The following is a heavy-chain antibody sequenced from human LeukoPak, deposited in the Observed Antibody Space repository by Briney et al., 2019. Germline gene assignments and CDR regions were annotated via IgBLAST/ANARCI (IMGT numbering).Heavy chain of an antibody. CDR3: ARGSDDFWSGYSPSY. D-gene: IGHD3-3*01. CDR1: GYTFTGYY. J-gene: IGHJ4*02. V-gene: IGHV1-2*02. CDR2: INPNSGGT. Sequence: VASVKVSCKASGYTFTGYYMHGVRQAPGQGLEWMGWINPNSGGTNYAQKFQGRVTMTRDTSISTAYMELSRLRSDDTAVYYCARGSDDFWSGYSPSYWGQGTLVTVSS.